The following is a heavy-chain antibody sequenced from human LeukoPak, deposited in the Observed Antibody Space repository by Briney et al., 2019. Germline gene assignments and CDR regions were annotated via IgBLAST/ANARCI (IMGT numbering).Heavy chain of an antibody. Sequence: ETLSLTCTVSGGSISSSSYYWGWIRPAPGKGLEWVSSISSSSSYIYYADSVKGRFTISRDNAKNSLYLQMNSLRAEDTAVYYCARQGDFWSGPQYYYYMDVWGKGTTVTVSS. CDR2: ISSSSSYI. V-gene: IGHV3-21*01. D-gene: IGHD3-3*01. J-gene: IGHJ6*03. CDR1: GGSISSSS. CDR3: ARQGDFWSGPQYYYYMDV.